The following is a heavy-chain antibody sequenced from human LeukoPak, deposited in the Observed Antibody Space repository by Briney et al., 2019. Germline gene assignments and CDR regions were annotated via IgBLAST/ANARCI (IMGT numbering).Heavy chain of an antibody. CDR1: GYTFTVYY. D-gene: IGHD2-15*01. Sequence: ASVKVSFKASGYTFTVYYMHWVRQAPGQGLEWMGIINPSGGSTSYAQKFQGRVTITRDTSTSTVYMELSSLRSEDTAVYYCARGGGYCSGGSCYFDYWGQGTLVTVSS. J-gene: IGHJ4*02. CDR3: ARGGGYCSGGSCYFDY. CDR2: INPSGGST. V-gene: IGHV1-46*01.